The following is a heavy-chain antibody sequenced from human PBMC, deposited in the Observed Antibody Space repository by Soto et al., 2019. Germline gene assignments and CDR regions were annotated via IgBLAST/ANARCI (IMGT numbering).Heavy chain of an antibody. CDR2: ISGSAGST. Sequence: EVQLVESGGGLVQPGGSLRLSCAASGFTFRNYGMSWVRQAPGKGLEWVAAISGSAGSTYYADSVKGRFTVSRHNSKNRLYAQITSLRAGNTVVDYGAPDKLYSGAGRKWDNLDYWGQGTLVTASS. D-gene: IGHD3-10*01. CDR3: APDKLYSGAGRKWDNLDY. CDR1: GFTFRNYG. V-gene: IGHV3-23*04. J-gene: IGHJ4*02.